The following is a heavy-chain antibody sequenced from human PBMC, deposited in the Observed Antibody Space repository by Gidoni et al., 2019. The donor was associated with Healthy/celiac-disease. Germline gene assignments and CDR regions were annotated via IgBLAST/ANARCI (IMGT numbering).Heavy chain of an antibody. CDR3: AREEQWLVRYFDY. Sequence: QVQLVESGGGVVQPGRSLRLSCAASGFTFSSYGMHWVRQAPGKGLEWVAVIWYDGSNKYYADSVKGRFTISRDNSKNTLYLQMNSLRAEDTAVYYCAREEQWLVRYFDYWGQGTLVTVSS. V-gene: IGHV3-33*01. D-gene: IGHD6-19*01. CDR1: GFTFSSYG. J-gene: IGHJ4*02. CDR2: IWYDGSNK.